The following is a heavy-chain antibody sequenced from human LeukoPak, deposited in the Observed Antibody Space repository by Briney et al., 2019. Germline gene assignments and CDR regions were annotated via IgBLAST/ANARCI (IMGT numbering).Heavy chain of an antibody. CDR2: ISSSSDYT. CDR3: ARDALVPDGFDL. V-gene: IGHV3-11*06. J-gene: IGHJ3*01. CDR1: GFTFSDYH. Sequence: GGSLRLSRAASGFTFSDYHMSWIRQAPGKGLEWVSYISSSSDYTHYADSVKGRFSISRDNSKNIVSLQMNSLRAEDTAVYYCARDALVPDGFDLWGQGTMVTVSS. D-gene: IGHD6-13*01.